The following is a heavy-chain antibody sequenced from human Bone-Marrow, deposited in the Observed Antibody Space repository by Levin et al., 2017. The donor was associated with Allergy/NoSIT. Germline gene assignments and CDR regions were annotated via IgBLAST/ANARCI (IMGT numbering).Heavy chain of an antibody. CDR1: EFSFSSYG. CDR2: ISNDGNEK. J-gene: IGHJ4*02. CDR3: VTNLIRGSWYFDY. Sequence: GGSLRLSCSASEFSFSSYGMHWVRQAPGKGLEWVAAISNDGNEKFYVDSVKGRFTISRDNSKNTLYLQMNSLRAEDTAVYYCVTNLIRGSWYFDYWGQGTLVTVSS. D-gene: IGHD6-13*01. V-gene: IGHV3-30*03.